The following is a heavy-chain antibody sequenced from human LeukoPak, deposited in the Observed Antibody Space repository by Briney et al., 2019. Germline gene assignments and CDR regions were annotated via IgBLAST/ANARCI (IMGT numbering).Heavy chain of an antibody. V-gene: IGHV3-11*01. CDR2: ISSSGSTI. CDR1: GFTFSDYY. D-gene: IGHD6-13*01. Sequence: PGGSLRLSCAASGFTFSDYYLSWIRQAPGKGLAWVSYISSSGSTIYYADSVKGRFTISRDNAKNSLYLQMNSLRAEDTAVYYCARHSSSWYYFDYWGQGTLVTVSS. CDR3: ARHSSSWYYFDY. J-gene: IGHJ4*02.